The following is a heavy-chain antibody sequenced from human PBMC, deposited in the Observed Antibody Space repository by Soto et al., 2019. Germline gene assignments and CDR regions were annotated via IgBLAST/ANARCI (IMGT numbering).Heavy chain of an antibody. D-gene: IGHD2-15*01. V-gene: IGHV1-69*01. CDR1: GETLNSNP. CDR3: AKKSGRDCHSGGGCFSLDV. Sequence: QVQLVQSGAEVKKPGSSLKVSCKVFGETLNSNPIGWVRQAPGQGLEWVGGIVPLSDRTNYAQELQGRVTVTADGSTSTVYMELSNLKSVDTAVYYCAKKSGRDCHSGGGCFSLDVWGQGSLITVSS. J-gene: IGHJ4*02. CDR2: IVPLSDRT.